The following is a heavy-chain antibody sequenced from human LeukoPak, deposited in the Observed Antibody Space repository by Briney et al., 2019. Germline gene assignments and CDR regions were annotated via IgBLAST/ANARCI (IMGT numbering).Heavy chain of an antibody. D-gene: IGHD6-13*01. J-gene: IGHJ6*03. Sequence: GASVKVSCKASVYTFTSYDINWVRQATGQGLEWMGWMNPNSGNTGYAQKFQGRVTMTRNTSISTAYMELSSLRSEDTAVYYCARGASRIAAAGYYYYYYMDVWGKGTTVTVSS. CDR3: ARGASRIAAAGYYYYYYMDV. CDR1: VYTFTSYD. CDR2: MNPNSGNT. V-gene: IGHV1-8*01.